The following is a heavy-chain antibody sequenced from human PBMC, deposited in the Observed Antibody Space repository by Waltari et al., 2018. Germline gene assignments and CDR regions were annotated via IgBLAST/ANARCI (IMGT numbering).Heavy chain of an antibody. D-gene: IGHD2-21*01. V-gene: IGHV3-7*01. J-gene: IGHJ4*02. CDR3: ARGRIAGFDY. CDR2: IKQDGSAK. Sequence: EVQLVESGGGLVQPGGSLRLSCAASGFTFSRLWMSWVRQAPGKGLEWVANIKQDGSAKYYVDSVKGRFTISSDNSKNSLYLHMTSLRAEDPAVYYCARGRIAGFDYWGQGTLVTVSS. CDR1: GFTFSRLW.